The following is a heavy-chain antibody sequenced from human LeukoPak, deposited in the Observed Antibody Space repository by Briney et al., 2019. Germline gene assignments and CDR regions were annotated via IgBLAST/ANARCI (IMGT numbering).Heavy chain of an antibody. CDR2: INAGNGNT. J-gene: IGHJ4*02. D-gene: IGHD6-6*01. Sequence: ASVKISCKASGYTFTSYAMHWVRQAPGQRLEWMGWINAGNGNTKYSQKFQGIVTITRDTSASTAYMELSSLRSEDTAVYYCAKGSIAARGYFDYWGQGTLVTVSS. V-gene: IGHV1-3*01. CDR3: AKGSIAARGYFDY. CDR1: GYTFTSYA.